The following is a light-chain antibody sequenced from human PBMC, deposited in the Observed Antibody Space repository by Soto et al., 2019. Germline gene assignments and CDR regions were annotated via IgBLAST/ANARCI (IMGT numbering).Light chain of an antibody. J-gene: IGLJ1*01. CDR2: GNN. V-gene: IGLV1-40*01. CDR3: QSYDNSLSVYV. Sequence: QAVVTQPPSVSGAPGQRVTISCTGSSSNIGTGYDVHWYQQLPGTAPKLLIYGNNNRPSGVPDRFSGSKSGTSASLAITGLQAEDEAEYYCQSYDNSLSVYVFGTGTKLTVL. CDR1: SSNIGTGYD.